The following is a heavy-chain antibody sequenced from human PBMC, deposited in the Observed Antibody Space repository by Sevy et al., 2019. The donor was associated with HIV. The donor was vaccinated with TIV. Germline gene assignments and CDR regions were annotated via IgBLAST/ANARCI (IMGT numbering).Heavy chain of an antibody. D-gene: IGHD3-3*01. V-gene: IGHV3-33*01. J-gene: IGHJ4*02. Sequence: GGSLRLSCAASGFTFSSYGMHWVRQAPGKGLEWVAVIWYDGSNKYYADSVKGRFTISIDNSKNTLYLQMNSLRAEDTAVYYCARGRGYYSYYFDYWGQGTLVTVSS. CDR2: IWYDGSNK. CDR1: GFTFSSYG. CDR3: ARGRGYYSYYFDY.